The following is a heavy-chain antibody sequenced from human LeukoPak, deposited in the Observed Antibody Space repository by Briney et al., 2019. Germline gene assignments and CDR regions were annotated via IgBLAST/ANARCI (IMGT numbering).Heavy chain of an antibody. CDR2: ISSSSNYI. CDR3: ARDVGASAPDAFDI. D-gene: IGHD1-26*01. CDR1: GFTFSTYN. V-gene: IGHV3-21*01. J-gene: IGHJ3*02. Sequence: GGSLRLSCAASGFTFSTYNMNWVRQAQGKGLEWVSSISSSSNYIYYADSVKGRFTISRDNAKNSLYLQMNSLRAEDTDVYYCARDVGASAPDAFDIWGQGTMVTVSS.